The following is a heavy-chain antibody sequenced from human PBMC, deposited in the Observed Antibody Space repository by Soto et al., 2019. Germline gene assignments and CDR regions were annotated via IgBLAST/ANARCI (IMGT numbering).Heavy chain of an antibody. CDR2: ISGSGGST. V-gene: IGHV3-23*01. J-gene: IGHJ4*02. CDR3: AMHFWSGYSIPYFDD. D-gene: IGHD3-3*02. Sequence: GGSLRLSCAASGFTFSSYAMSWVRQAQGPGLEWVSAISGSGGSTYYADAVKGRLTISRDNSTNTLYLQMHSLRAEDTAVYYCAMHFWSGYSIPYFDDWGQGTLVTVSS. CDR1: GFTFSSYA.